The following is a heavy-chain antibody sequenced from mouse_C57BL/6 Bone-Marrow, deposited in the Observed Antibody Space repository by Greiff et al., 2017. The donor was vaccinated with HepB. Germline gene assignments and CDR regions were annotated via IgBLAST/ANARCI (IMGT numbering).Heavy chain of an antibody. Sequence: VQLQQPGAELVRPGSSVKLSCKASGYTFTSYWMHWVKQRPIQGLEWIGNIDPSDSETHYNQKFKDKATLTVDKSSSTAYMQLSSLTSEDSAVYYCARGDYDGGPYYAMDYWGQGTSATVSS. D-gene: IGHD2-4*01. V-gene: IGHV1-52*01. CDR2: IDPSDSET. CDR3: ARGDYDGGPYYAMDY. CDR1: GYTFTSYW. J-gene: IGHJ4*01.